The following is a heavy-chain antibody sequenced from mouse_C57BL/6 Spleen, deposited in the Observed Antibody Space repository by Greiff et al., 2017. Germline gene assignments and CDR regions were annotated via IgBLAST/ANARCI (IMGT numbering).Heavy chain of an antibody. CDR3: AREGSYYYGPSYFDV. CDR2: IYPGSGST. D-gene: IGHD1-1*01. V-gene: IGHV1-55*01. Sequence: QVQLQQPGAELVKPGASVKMSCKASGYTFTSYWITWVKQRPGQGLEWIGDIYPGSGSTNYNEKFKSKATLTVDTSSSTAYMQLSSLTSEDSAVYYCAREGSYYYGPSYFDVWGTGTTVTVSS. CDR1: GYTFTSYW. J-gene: IGHJ1*03.